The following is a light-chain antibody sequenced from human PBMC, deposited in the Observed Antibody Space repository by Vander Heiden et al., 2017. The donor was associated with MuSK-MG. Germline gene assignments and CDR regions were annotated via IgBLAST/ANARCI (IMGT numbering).Light chain of an antibody. J-gene: IGKJ2*01. CDR3: QQNDSNPPYT. CDR1: QTISSY. V-gene: IGKV1-39*01. Sequence: DIQMTQSPSSLSASVGDRVTITCRASQTISSYLNWYQQKPGKAPKLLIYAASRLQRGVPSRFSGSGYGTDFTLTISSLQPEDFAPYYCQQNDSNPPYTFGQGTKLEIK. CDR2: AAS.